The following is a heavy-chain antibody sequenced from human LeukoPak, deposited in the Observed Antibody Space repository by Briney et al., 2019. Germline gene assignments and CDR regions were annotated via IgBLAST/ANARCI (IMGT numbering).Heavy chain of an antibody. CDR1: GFTFSSYE. D-gene: IGHD3-9*01. CDR3: AVGVGWLIDY. V-gene: IGHV3-48*03. J-gene: IGHJ4*02. Sequence: GGSLRLSCAASGFTFSSYEMHWVRQPPGKGLEWVSYISSSDSTIYYADSVKGRFTISSNNAKTLAYLQMNSLRAEDTAVYYCAVGVGWLIDYWGQGIQVTVSS. CDR2: ISSSDSTI.